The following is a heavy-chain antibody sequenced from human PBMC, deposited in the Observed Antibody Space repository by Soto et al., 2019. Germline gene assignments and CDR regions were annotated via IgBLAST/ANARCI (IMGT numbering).Heavy chain of an antibody. CDR1: GFTFSNYD. D-gene: IGHD2-2*01. V-gene: IGHV1-18*04. CDR3: ARERQYEPLLY. Sequence: QVQLVQSGAEVKKPGASVKVSCRASGFTFSNYDITWVRQAPGQGLEWMGWVSAYNRNTDMAQKFEDRVTLTTDTATQTAYLELRGLRSDDTAVYFCARERQYEPLLYWGQGTLVTVSS. CDR2: VSAYNRNT. J-gene: IGHJ4*02.